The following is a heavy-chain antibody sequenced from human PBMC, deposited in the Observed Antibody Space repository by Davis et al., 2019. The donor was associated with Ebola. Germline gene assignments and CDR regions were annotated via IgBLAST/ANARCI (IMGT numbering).Heavy chain of an antibody. CDR3: AKWSGSYRYYLDY. CDR2: ITGSGGSR. V-gene: IGHV3-23*01. CDR1: GFTFSNYA. J-gene: IGHJ4*02. D-gene: IGHD1-26*01. Sequence: PGGSLRLSCAASGFTFSNYAMSWVRQAPGKGLEWVSSITGSGGSRYHADSVKGRFTISRDNSENTLHLQMNSLRAEDTAVYYCAKWSGSYRYYLDYWGQGTLVTVSS.